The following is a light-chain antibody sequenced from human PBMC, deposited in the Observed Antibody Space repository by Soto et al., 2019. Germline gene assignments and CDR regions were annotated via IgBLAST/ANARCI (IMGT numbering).Light chain of an antibody. CDR1: QSVGSAY. CDR3: QQYGSSRWT. CDR2: GAS. J-gene: IGKJ1*01. Sequence: EIVLTQSPGTLSLSPGERATLSCRASQSVGSAYLAWYQHKPGQARRLLIYGASSRATGIPDRISGSGSGTDFTLTISSLEPEDFAVYYCQQYGSSRWTFGQGTKVQAK. V-gene: IGKV3-20*01.